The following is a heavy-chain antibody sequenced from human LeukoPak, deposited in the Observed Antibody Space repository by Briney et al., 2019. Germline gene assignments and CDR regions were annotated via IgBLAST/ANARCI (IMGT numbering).Heavy chain of an antibody. D-gene: IGHD4-17*01. Sequence: GGSLRLSCAASGFTFTSCTMCWVRQAPGKGLEWVSDIRGSGDNTYYADSVKGRFTISRDNSKNSLYLQMNSLRAEDTAVYYCARDSPLPYPTVDYWGQGTLVTVSS. J-gene: IGHJ4*02. CDR2: IRGSGDNT. CDR3: ARDSPLPYPTVDY. V-gene: IGHV3-23*01. CDR1: GFTFTSCT.